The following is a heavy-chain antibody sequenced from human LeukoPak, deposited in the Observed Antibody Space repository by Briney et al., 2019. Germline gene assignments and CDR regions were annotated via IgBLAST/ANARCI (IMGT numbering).Heavy chain of an antibody. CDR2: IKQDGSDK. D-gene: IGHD6-13*01. Sequence: GGSLRLSCAASGFTFSSYWMSWVRQAPGKGLEWVANIKQDGSDKYYVDSVKGRFTISRDNAKNSLYLQMNSLRAEDTAVYYCAIIPRAAAGPSARSPFHYWGQGTLVTVSS. CDR1: GFTFSSYW. V-gene: IGHV3-7*01. CDR3: AIIPRAAAGPSARSPFHY. J-gene: IGHJ4*02.